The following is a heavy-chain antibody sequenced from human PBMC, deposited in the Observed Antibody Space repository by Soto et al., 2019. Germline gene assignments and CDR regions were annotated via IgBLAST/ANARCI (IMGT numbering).Heavy chain of an antibody. D-gene: IGHD6-13*01. J-gene: IGHJ6*02. Sequence: SETLSLTCAVYGGSFSGYYWSWIRQPPGKGLEWIGEINHSGSTNYNPSLKSRVTISVDTSKNQFSLKLSSVTAADTAVYYCARERRGSSWFMDVWGQGTKVTVSS. CDR1: GGSFSGYY. V-gene: IGHV4-34*01. CDR2: INHSGST. CDR3: ARERRGSSWFMDV.